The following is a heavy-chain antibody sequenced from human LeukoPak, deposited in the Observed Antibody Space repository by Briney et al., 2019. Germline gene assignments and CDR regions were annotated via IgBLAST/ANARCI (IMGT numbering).Heavy chain of an antibody. V-gene: IGHV4-59*08. J-gene: IGHJ4*02. D-gene: IGHD2-15*01. Sequence: SETLSSPALSLVAPSAITTGAGSGSPQGRDWSGLGEINHSGSTNYNPSLKSRVTISVDTSKNQFSLKLSSVTAADTAVYYCARHPPRYCSGGSCIDYWGQGTLVTVSS. CDR2: INHSGST. CDR3: ARHPPRYCSGGSCIDY. CDR1: VAPSAITT.